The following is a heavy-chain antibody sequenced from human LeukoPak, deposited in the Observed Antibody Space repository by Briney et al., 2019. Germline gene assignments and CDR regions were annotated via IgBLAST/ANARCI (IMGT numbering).Heavy chain of an antibody. J-gene: IGHJ3*02. CDR2: IWYDGSNK. V-gene: IGHV3-33*01. CDR1: GFTFSSYG. D-gene: IGHD1-1*01. Sequence: GGSLRLSCAASGFTFSSYGMHWVRQAPGKGLEWVAVIWYDGSNKYYADSVKGRFTISRDNSKNTLYLQMNSLRAEDTAVYYCAGDPRYEEESAFDIWGQGTMVTVSS. CDR3: AGDPRYEEESAFDI.